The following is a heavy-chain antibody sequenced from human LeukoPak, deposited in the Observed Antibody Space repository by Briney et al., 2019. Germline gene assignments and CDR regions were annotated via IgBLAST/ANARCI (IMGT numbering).Heavy chain of an antibody. D-gene: IGHD6-19*01. CDR3: ARAPPKYSSGWYWV. J-gene: IGHJ4*02. CDR1: GFTVSSNY. CDR2: IYSGGST. V-gene: IGHV3-53*01. Sequence: PGGSPRLSCAAPGFTVSSNYMSWVRQAPGKGLEWVSVIYSGGSTYYADSVKGRFTISRDNPKNTLYLQMNSLRAEGTAVYYCARAPPKYSSGWYWVWGQGTLVTVSS.